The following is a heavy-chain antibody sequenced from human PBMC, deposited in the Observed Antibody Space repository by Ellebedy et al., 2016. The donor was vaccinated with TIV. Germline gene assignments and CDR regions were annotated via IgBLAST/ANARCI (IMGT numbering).Heavy chain of an antibody. D-gene: IGHD1-26*01. J-gene: IGHJ5*02. V-gene: IGHV3-7*03. CDR2: INQDGSEK. CDR3: AEIGTP. Sequence: GGSLRLSCAASGLTFSSHWMIWVRQAPGKGLEWVANINQDGSEKNYEDSVKGRFTISRDNAKNSLYLQMNSLRAEDTAVYYCAEIGTPWGQGTPVIVSS. CDR1: GLTFSSHW.